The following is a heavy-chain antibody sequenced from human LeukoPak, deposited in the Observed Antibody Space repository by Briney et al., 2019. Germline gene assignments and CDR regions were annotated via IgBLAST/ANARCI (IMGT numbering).Heavy chain of an antibody. Sequence: GGSLRLSCAASGFTFDDYAMHWVRQAPGKGLEWVSGISWNSGSIDYADSVKGRFTISRDNAKNSLYLQMNSLRAEDTAFYYCAKDQIAMAGPMDYWGQGTLVTVSS. D-gene: IGHD6-19*01. V-gene: IGHV3-9*01. J-gene: IGHJ4*02. CDR3: AKDQIAMAGPMDY. CDR1: GFTFDDYA. CDR2: ISWNSGSI.